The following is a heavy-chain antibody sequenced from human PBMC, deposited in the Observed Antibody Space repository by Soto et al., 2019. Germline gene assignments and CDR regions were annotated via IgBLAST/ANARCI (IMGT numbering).Heavy chain of an antibody. D-gene: IGHD3-10*01. J-gene: IGHJ6*02. CDR3: ARDQVVLWFGELLPMQNYYYYYGMDV. V-gene: IGHV1-46*01. CDR2: INPSGGST. Sequence: GSVKVSCKASGGTFSSYAISWVRQAPGQGLEWMGIINPSGGSTSYAQKFQGRVTMTRDTSTSTVYMELSSLRSEDTAVYYCARDQVVLWFGELLPMQNYYYYYGMDVWGQGTTVTVSS. CDR1: GGTFSSYA.